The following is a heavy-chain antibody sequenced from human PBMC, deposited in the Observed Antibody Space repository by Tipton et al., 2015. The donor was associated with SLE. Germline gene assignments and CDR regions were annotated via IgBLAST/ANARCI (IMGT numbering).Heavy chain of an antibody. CDR1: GYSISSGHY. J-gene: IGHJ4*02. Sequence: GLVKPSETLSLNCAVSGYSISSGHYWGWIRQPPGKGLEWIGGISHRENTYYNPSLRSLVSMSIDTSKNQVFLRLNSVTAADTAVYYCARHDYDDNGYYMHYFDYWGQGTLVTVSS. CDR2: ISHRENT. CDR3: ARHDYDDNGYYMHYFDY. V-gene: IGHV4-38-2*01. D-gene: IGHD3-22*01.